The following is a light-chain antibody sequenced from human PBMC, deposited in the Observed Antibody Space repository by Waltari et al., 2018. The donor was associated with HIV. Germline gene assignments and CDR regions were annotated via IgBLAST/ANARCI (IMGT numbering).Light chain of an antibody. CDR2: EVK. Sequence: QSALTQPPSASGSPGQSVTISCTGASSDIGSYNFVSWYQQRPDQAPRLILYEVKKRPSGVPDRVAGAKSGNVASLTVSGLRDDDEADYFCSSFGGGDNRVVFGGGTKLTVL. J-gene: IGLJ2*01. CDR3: SSFGGGDNRVV. CDR1: SSDIGSYNF. V-gene: IGLV2-8*01.